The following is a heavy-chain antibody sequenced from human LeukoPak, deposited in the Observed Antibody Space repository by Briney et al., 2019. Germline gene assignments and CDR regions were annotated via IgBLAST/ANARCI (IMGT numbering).Heavy chain of an antibody. V-gene: IGHV1-18*01. CDR1: GYAFSSYG. CDR3: ARSTVLRGVIVYFDY. Sequence: ASVKVSCKASGYAFSSYGITWVRQAPGQGLEWMGWNSAYSGNKEYAQKLQGRVTMTTDTSTSTAYMELRSLRPDDTALYYCARSTVLRGVIVYFDYWGQGTLVTVSS. CDR2: NSAYSGNK. J-gene: IGHJ4*02. D-gene: IGHD3-10*01.